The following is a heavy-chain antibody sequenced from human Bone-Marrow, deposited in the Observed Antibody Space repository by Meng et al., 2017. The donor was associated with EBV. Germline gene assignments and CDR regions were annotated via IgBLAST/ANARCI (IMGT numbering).Heavy chain of an antibody. CDR2: IHHSGGT. Sequence: QVELRGPGPGLVRPSGTLSLTCAVSRGFITSGDWWSWVRQSPGKGLEWIGEIHHSGGTSYNPSLKSRVTISLDMSKDQFSLRLSSVTAADTAVYYCARAGYHRPASEYWGQGTLVTVSS. CDR1: RGFITSGDW. V-gene: IGHV4-4*02. J-gene: IGHJ4*02. CDR3: ARAGYHRPASEY. D-gene: IGHD2-15*01.